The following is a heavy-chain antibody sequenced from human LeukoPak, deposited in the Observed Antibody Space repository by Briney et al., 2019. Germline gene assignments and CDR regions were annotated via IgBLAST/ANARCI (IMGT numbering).Heavy chain of an antibody. V-gene: IGHV4-34*01. J-gene: IGHJ5*02. CDR2: INHSGST. CDR1: GGSFSGYY. D-gene: IGHD2-15*01. Sequence: SETLSLTCAVYGGSFSGYYWSWIRQPPGKGLEWIGEINHSGSTNYNPSLKSRVTISVDTSKNQLSLKLSSVTAADTAVYYCARGLTRYCSGGSCYFLPWFDPWGQGTLVTVSS. CDR3: ARGLTRYCSGGSCYFLPWFDP.